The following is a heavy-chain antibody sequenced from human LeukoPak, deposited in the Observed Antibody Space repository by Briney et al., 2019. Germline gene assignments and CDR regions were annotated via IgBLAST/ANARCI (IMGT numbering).Heavy chain of an antibody. CDR1: GFTFSSYA. Sequence: GGSLRLSCAASGFTFSSYAMHWVRQAPGKGLEWVAVISYDGSNKYYADSVKGRFTISRDNSKNTLYLQMNSLRAEDTAVYYCARGLGTTNDYWGQGTLVTVSS. CDR3: ARGLGTTNDY. D-gene: IGHD2/OR15-2a*01. J-gene: IGHJ4*02. CDR2: ISYDGSNK. V-gene: IGHV3-30-3*01.